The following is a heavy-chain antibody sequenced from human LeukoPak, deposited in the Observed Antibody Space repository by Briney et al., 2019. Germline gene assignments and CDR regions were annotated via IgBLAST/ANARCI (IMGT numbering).Heavy chain of an antibody. CDR1: GSSFRSHW. CDR3: AREWGYCNGGRCYSKFDY. V-gene: IGHV3-7*04. CDR2: IKQDGTEK. Sequence: GGSLRLSCVASGSSFRSHWMSWVRQAPGKGLEWVANIKQDGTEKNYMDSVKGRLTISRDNAKNSLYLQMNNLRAEDTAVYYCAREWGYCNGGRCYSKFDYWGQGALVTVSS. D-gene: IGHD2-15*01. J-gene: IGHJ4*02.